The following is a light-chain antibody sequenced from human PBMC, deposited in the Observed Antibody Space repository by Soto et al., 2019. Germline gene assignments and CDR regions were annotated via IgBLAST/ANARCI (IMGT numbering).Light chain of an antibody. J-gene: IGKJ1*01. CDR1: QSVSIN. Sequence: EIVMTQSPATLSVSPGERATLSCRASQSVSINLAWYQQKPGQAPRLLISGASTRATGIPARFSGSGSGTEFTLTISSLESEDFAVYYCQQYNNWPWTFGQGTKVEIK. CDR3: QQYNNWPWT. CDR2: GAS. V-gene: IGKV3-15*01.